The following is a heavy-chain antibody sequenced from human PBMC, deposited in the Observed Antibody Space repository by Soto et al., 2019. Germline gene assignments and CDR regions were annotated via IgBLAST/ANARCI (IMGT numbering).Heavy chain of an antibody. CDR2: IYYSGST. J-gene: IGHJ4*02. CDR3: ARGGYIWGSYRYIDY. D-gene: IGHD3-16*02. CDR1: GGSISSSSYY. Sequence: SETLSLTCTVSGGSISSSSYYWGWIRQPPGKGLEWIGSIYYSGSTYYNPSLKSRVTISVDTSKNQFSLKLSSVTAADTAVYYCARGGYIWGSYRYIDYWGQGALVT. V-gene: IGHV4-39*01.